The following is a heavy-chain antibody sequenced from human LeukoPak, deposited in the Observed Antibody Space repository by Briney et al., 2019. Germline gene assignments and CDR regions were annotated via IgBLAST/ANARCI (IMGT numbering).Heavy chain of an antibody. Sequence: SETLSLTCAVYGGSFSGYYWSWIRQPPGKGLEWIGEINHSGSTYYNPSLKSRVTISVDTSKNQFSLKLSSVTAADTAVYYCARGTYYYGSGRNNWFNPWGQGTLVTVSS. CDR3: ARGTYYYGSGRNNWFNP. CDR1: GGSFSGYY. V-gene: IGHV4-34*01. J-gene: IGHJ5*02. CDR2: INHSGST. D-gene: IGHD3-10*01.